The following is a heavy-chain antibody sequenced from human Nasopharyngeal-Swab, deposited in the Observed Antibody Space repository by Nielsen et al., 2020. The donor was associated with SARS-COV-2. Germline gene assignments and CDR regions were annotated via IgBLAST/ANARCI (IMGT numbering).Heavy chain of an antibody. V-gene: IGHV3-11*04. D-gene: IGHD6-19*01. Sequence: GESLKISCAASGFTFSDYYMSWIRRAPGKGLEWVSYISSSGSTIYYADSVKGRFTISRDNAKNSLYLQMNSLRAEDTAVYYCARVGGGSGWYSNWFDPWGQGTLVTVSS. CDR2: ISSSGSTI. J-gene: IGHJ5*02. CDR1: GFTFSDYY. CDR3: ARVGGGSGWYSNWFDP.